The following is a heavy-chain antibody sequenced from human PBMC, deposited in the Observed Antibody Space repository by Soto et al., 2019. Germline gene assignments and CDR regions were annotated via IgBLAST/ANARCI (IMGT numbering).Heavy chain of an antibody. CDR2: IKSKTDGGTI. V-gene: IGHV3-15*07. CDR1: DFAFSNYW. CDR3: SSPRHSGKSVDS. D-gene: IGHD3-10*01. J-gene: IGHJ4*02. Sequence: EVQLVESGGGLFKPGGSLRLTCVASDFAFSNYWTHWFRQAPGKGLEWVGRIKSKTDGGTIDYAAPVEGRFTISRDDPRDTLYLQMNSLKTEDTAVYYCSSPRHSGKSVDSWGQGTLVTVSS.